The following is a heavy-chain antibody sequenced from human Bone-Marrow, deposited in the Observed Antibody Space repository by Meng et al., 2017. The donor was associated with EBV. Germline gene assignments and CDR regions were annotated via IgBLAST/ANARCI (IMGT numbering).Heavy chain of an antibody. D-gene: IGHD6-25*01. CDR2: INHSGST. CDR3: ATQRRDTDWFDP. Sequence: HVQLQPWGAGLLNPSATLSLTCAVYGGSFSGYYWTWILQPPGKGLEWIGEINHSGSTNYNPSLKSRVTISVDTSKNQFSLKLSSVTAADTAVYYCATQRRDTDWFDPWGQGTLVTVSS. J-gene: IGHJ5*02. CDR1: GGSFSGYY. V-gene: IGHV4-34*01.